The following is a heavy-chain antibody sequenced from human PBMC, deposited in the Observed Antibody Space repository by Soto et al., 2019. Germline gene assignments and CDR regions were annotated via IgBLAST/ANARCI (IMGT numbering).Heavy chain of an antibody. CDR1: GFTFSSYG. Sequence: PGGSLRLSCAASGFTFSSYGMHWARQAPGKGLEWVAVISYDGSNKYYADSVKGRFTISRDNSKDTLYLQMNSLRAEDTAVYYCAKDLQRWQNPGHYFDYWGQGTLVTVSS. J-gene: IGHJ4*02. CDR3: AKDLQRWQNPGHYFDY. V-gene: IGHV3-30*18. CDR2: ISYDGSNK.